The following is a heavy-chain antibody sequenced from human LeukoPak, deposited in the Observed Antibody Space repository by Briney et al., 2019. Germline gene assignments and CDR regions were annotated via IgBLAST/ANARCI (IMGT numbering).Heavy chain of an antibody. CDR3: ARVDSGHDYGPS. V-gene: IGHV1-2*06. Sequence: ASVKVSCKASGYTFTAYYMHWVRQVPGQGLEWMGRINPNSGDTDYAQKFQGRVIMTRDTSISTAYMEVSRLRSDDTAVYYCARVDSGHDYGPSWGQGTTVTVFS. CDR1: GYTFTAYY. J-gene: IGHJ3*01. D-gene: IGHD5-12*01. CDR2: INPNSGDT.